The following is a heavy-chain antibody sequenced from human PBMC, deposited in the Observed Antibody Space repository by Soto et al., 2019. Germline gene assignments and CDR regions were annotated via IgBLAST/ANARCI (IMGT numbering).Heavy chain of an antibody. Sequence: GGSLRFSCTASGFNFINYAMTWVRQAPGKGLEWVSAIPGSGGGTYYADSVKGRFTVSRDNSKNTLFLQMGSLRAEDTALYYCARGPLAIGDSYFQLWGQGTLVTVSS. CDR1: GFNFINYA. V-gene: IGHV3-23*01. CDR2: IPGSGGGT. CDR3: ARGPLAIGDSYFQL. J-gene: IGHJ1*01. D-gene: IGHD4-17*01.